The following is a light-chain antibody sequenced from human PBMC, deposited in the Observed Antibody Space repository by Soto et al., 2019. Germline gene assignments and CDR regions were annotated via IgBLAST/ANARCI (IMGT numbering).Light chain of an antibody. CDR1: TSNIGSKT. CDR2: SNN. Sequence: QSVLTQPPSASGTPGQRVTISCSGSTSNIGSKTVNWYQQLPGTAPKLLIYSNNERPSGVPDRFSGSKSGTSASLAISGVQSEDEADYYCAAWDDSLSGYVFGTGTKLTVL. CDR3: AAWDDSLSGYV. J-gene: IGLJ1*01. V-gene: IGLV1-44*01.